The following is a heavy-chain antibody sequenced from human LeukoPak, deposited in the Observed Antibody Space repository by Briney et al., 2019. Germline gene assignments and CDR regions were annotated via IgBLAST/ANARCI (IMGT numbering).Heavy chain of an antibody. J-gene: IGHJ1*01. Sequence: TSETLSLTCTVSGGSISSYYWSWIRQPPGKGLEWIGYIYYRGSTNYNPSLKSRVTISVDTSKNQFSLKLSSVTAADTAVYYCARDGSVAGYFQHWGQGTLVTVSS. CDR1: GGSISSYY. D-gene: IGHD6-19*01. CDR2: IYYRGST. CDR3: ARDGSVAGYFQH. V-gene: IGHV4-59*01.